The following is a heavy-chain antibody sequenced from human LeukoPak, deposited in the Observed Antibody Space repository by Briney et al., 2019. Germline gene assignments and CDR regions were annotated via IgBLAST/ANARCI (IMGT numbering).Heavy chain of an antibody. D-gene: IGHD3-10*01. V-gene: IGHV1-8*01. CDR2: MNPNSGNT. CDR1: GYTLTELS. CDR3: ARADGSGSFDY. Sequence: GASVKVSCKVSGYTLTELSMHWVRQATGQGLEWMGWMNPNSGNTGYAQKFQGRVTMTRNTSISTAYMELSSLRSEDTAVYYCARADGSGSFDYWGQGTLVTVSS. J-gene: IGHJ4*02.